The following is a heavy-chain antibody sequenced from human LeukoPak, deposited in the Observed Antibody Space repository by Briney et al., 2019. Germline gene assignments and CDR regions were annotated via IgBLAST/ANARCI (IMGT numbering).Heavy chain of an antibody. D-gene: IGHD2-2*01. Sequence: PGGSLRLSCAASGFTFDDYAMHWVRQAPGKGLEWVSGISWNSGSIGYADSVKGRFTISRDNAKNSLYLQMNSLRAEDTALYYCARLIYDLYQPYFDYWGQGTLVTVSS. CDR2: ISWNSGSI. CDR3: ARLIYDLYQPYFDY. CDR1: GFTFDDYA. J-gene: IGHJ4*02. V-gene: IGHV3-9*01.